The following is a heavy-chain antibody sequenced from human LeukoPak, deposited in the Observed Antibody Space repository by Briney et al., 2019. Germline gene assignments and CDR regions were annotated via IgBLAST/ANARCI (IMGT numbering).Heavy chain of an antibody. CDR3: ARGSIVGATMGDWFDP. V-gene: IGHV1-46*01. CDR1: GYTFTSYY. Sequence: ASVKVSCKASGYTFTSYYMHWVRQAPGQGLEWMGIINPSGGSTSYAQKFQGRVTMTRDTSTSTVYMELSSLRSEDTAVYYCARGSIVGATMGDWFDPWGQGTLVTVSS. D-gene: IGHD1-26*01. J-gene: IGHJ5*02. CDR2: INPSGGST.